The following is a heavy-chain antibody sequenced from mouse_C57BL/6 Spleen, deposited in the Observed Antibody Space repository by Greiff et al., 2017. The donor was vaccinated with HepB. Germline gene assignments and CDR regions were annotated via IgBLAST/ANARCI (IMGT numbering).Heavy chain of an antibody. CDR1: GYAFSSSW. CDR3: ARSGHYYGSSRGYFDY. J-gene: IGHJ2*01. Sequence: QVQLKESGPELVKPGASVKISCKASGYAFSSSWMNWVKQRPGKGLEWIGRIYPGDGDTNYNGKFKGKATLTADKSSSTAYMQLSSLTSEDSAVYFCARSGHYYGSSRGYFDYWGQGTTLTVSS. V-gene: IGHV1-82*01. D-gene: IGHD1-1*01. CDR2: IYPGDGDT.